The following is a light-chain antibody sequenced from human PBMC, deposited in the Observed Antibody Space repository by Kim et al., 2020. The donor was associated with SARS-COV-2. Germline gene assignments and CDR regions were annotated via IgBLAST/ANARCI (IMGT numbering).Light chain of an antibody. CDR3: SSYTSNNTFV. Sequence: QSALTQPASVSGSPGQSITISCTGTSSDVGGYNYVSWYQQHPGKAPKLMIYDVSNRPAGVANRFSGSKSGNTASLTISGHQAEDEADYYCSSYTSNNTFVFGTGTKVTVL. CDR2: DVS. J-gene: IGLJ1*01. V-gene: IGLV2-14*03. CDR1: SSDVGGYNY.